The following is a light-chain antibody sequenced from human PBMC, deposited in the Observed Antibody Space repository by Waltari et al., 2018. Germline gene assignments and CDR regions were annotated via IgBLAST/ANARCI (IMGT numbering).Light chain of an antibody. CDR2: GGS. Sequence: IQLTQSPLSLSASVGDRVTITCRASQGISSYLAWYQQKAGRAPKLLIYGGSTLPNGVPSRFSGSGFGTDFTLTISSLQPEDFATYYCLQVNIYPFTFGPGTTVDIK. CDR1: QGISSY. J-gene: IGKJ3*01. V-gene: IGKV1-9*01. CDR3: LQVNIYPFT.